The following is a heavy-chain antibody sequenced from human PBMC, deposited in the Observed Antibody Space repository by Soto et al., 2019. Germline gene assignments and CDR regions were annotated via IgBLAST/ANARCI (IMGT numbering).Heavy chain of an antibody. J-gene: IGHJ4*02. CDR3: ARDFSSGWYMVEY. V-gene: IGHV1-3*01. CDR2: INAGNGNT. CDR1: GYTFTSYA. D-gene: IGHD6-19*01. Sequence: AASMKVYCKTSGYTFTSYAMHCVRHTHGQRLEWIGWINAGNGNTKYSQKFQGRVTITRDTSASTAYMELSSLRSEDTAVYYCARDFSSGWYMVEYWSQGTLVTVSS.